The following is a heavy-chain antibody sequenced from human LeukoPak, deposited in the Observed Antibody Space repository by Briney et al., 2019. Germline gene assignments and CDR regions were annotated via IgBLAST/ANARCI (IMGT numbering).Heavy chain of an antibody. J-gene: IGHJ6*02. CDR3: ARDYGPRGFHYYGMDV. CDR2: ISAYNGNT. V-gene: IGHV1-18*01. CDR1: GYTFTSYD. Sequence: ASVNVSCKASGYTFTSYDINWVRQATGQGLEWMGWISAYNGNTNYAQKLQGRVTMTTDTSTSTAYMELRSLRSDDTAVYYCARDYGPRGFHYYGMDVWGQGTTVTVSS. D-gene: IGHD3-10*01.